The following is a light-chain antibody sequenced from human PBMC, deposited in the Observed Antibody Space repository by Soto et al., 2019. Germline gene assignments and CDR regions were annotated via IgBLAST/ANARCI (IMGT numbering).Light chain of an antibody. CDR1: QSVSSY. Sequence: EIVLTQSPATLSLSPGERATLSCRASQSVSSYLAWYQQKPGQPPRLLFYDASNRATGIPARFSGSGSGTDSPLTISSLEPEDFAVYYCKQRSNWPPITFGQGTRLEIK. V-gene: IGKV3-11*01. CDR3: KQRSNWPPIT. CDR2: DAS. J-gene: IGKJ5*01.